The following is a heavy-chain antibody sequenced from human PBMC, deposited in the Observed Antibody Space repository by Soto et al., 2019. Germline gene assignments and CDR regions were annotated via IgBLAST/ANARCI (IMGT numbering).Heavy chain of an antibody. CDR3: ARDRLMATAGTARHYFGLDV. Sequence: SDTLSLTCTVAGGSIGSGGYYWRWVRQKPRKGLEWIGNIYYSGNTYYNPSLKSRLTISVDTSKNQFSLNLSSVTAADTAVYYCARDRLMATAGTARHYFGLDVWGQGTTVTVSS. J-gene: IGHJ6*02. CDR1: GGSIGSGGYY. V-gene: IGHV4-31*03. CDR2: IYYSGNT. D-gene: IGHD5-18*01.